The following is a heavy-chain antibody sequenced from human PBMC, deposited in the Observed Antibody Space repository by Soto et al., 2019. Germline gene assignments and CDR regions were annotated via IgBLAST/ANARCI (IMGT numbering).Heavy chain of an antibody. Sequence: SETLSLTCTVSGGSISSYYWSWIRQPPGKGLEWIGYIYYSGSTNYNPSLKSRVTISVDTSKNQFSLKLSSVTAADTAVYYRARNPTDDFWSGMGYFDYWGQGTLVTVSS. CDR2: IYYSGST. CDR1: GGSISSYY. D-gene: IGHD3-3*01. CDR3: ARNPTDDFWSGMGYFDY. J-gene: IGHJ4*02. V-gene: IGHV4-59*08.